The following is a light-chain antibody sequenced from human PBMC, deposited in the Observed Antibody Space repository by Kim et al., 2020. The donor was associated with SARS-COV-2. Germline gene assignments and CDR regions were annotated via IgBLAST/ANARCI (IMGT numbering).Light chain of an antibody. CDR1: RGSTASNV. V-gene: IGLV6-57*01. CDR3: QSYDTSNQV. CDR2: DDD. Sequence: KTVTISCTRSRGSTASNVVQSSQQRPRSSPPTVIYDDDEGPSGVPDRVSGSIDSSSNSASLAISGLKTEDEADYHYQSYDTSNQVFGGGTQLTVL. J-gene: IGLJ3*02.